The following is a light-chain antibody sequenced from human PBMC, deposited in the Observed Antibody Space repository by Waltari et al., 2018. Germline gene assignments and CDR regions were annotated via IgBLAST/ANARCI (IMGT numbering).Light chain of an antibody. CDR3: QQYNSYSGST. Sequence: DIQMTQSPSTLSASVGDRVTITCRASQSISSWLAWYQQKPGKAPKLRIYDASSLESGVPSRFSGSGSGTEFTLTISSLQPDDFATYYCQQYNSYSGSTFGQGTKLEIK. V-gene: IGKV1-5*01. CDR1: QSISSW. J-gene: IGKJ2*01. CDR2: DAS.